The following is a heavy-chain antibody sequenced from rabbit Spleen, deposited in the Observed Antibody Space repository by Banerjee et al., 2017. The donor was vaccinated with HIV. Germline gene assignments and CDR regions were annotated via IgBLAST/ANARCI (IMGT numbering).Heavy chain of an antibody. J-gene: IGHJ6*01. V-gene: IGHV1S45*01. CDR1: GISFGISDY. D-gene: IGHD1-1*01. CDR2: IDAGSSDFT. CDR3: ARDSSSSFSSYGMDL. Sequence: QLEESGGGLVKPGGTLKLTCKASGISFGISDYMCWVRQAPGKGLEWIACIDAGSSDFTYHASWAKGRFTISKTSSTTVTLQATSLTAADTATYFCARDSSSSFSSYGMDLWGPGTLVTVS.